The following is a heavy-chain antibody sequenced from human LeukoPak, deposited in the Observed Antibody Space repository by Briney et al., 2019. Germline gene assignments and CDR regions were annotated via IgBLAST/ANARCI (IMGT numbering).Heavy chain of an antibody. CDR3: AKKKCSSSSCWFDY. Sequence: GGSLRLSCAASGFTFDYYDMHWVRQVPGKGLEWVSGISWNSARTGYGDSGKGRFTISRDNAKKTLYLQMNSLRAEDMALYYCAKKKCSSSSCWFDYWGQGTLVTVSS. J-gene: IGHJ4*02. CDR2: ISWNSART. D-gene: IGHD2-2*01. V-gene: IGHV3-9*03. CDR1: GFTFDYYD.